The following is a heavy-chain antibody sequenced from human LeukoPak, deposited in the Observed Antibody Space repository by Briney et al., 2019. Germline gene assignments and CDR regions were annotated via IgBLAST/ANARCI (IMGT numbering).Heavy chain of an antibody. D-gene: IGHD2-2*01. CDR3: ARGSSSTIPYNWFDP. J-gene: IGHJ5*02. Sequence: PSETLSLTCAVYGGSFSGYYWSWIRQPPGKGLEWIGEINHSGSTNYSPSLKSRVTISVDTSKNQFSLKLSSVTAADTAVYYCARGSSSTIPYNWFDPWGQGTLVTVSS. V-gene: IGHV4-34*01. CDR1: GGSFSGYY. CDR2: INHSGST.